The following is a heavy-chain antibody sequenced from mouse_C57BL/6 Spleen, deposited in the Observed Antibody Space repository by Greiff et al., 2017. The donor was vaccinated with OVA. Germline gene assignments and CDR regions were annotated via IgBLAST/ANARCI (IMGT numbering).Heavy chain of an antibody. V-gene: IGHV1-26*01. CDR2: INPNNGGT. Sequence: EVKLQQSGPELVKPGASVKISCKASGYTFTDYYMNWVKQSHGKSLEWIGDINPNNGGTSYNQKFKGKATLTVDKSSSTAYMELRSLTSEDSAVYYCARSRDYDCWYFDVWGTGTTVTVSS. J-gene: IGHJ1*03. D-gene: IGHD2-4*01. CDR3: ARSRDYDCWYFDV. CDR1: GYTFTDYY.